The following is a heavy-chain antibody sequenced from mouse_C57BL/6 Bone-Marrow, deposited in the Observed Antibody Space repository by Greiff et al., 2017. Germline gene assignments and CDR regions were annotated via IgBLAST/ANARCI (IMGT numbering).Heavy chain of an antibody. CDR3: SVYYDYGPGY. Sequence: VQLQQPGAELVKPGASVKLSCTASGYTFTSYWMHWVKQRPGQGLEWIGMIHPNSGSTNYNEKFKSKATLTVDKSSSTAYMQLSSLTSEDSAVYYCSVYYDYGPGYGGQGTSVTVSS. V-gene: IGHV1-64*01. CDR1: GYTFTSYW. D-gene: IGHD2-4*01. J-gene: IGHJ4*01. CDR2: IHPNSGST.